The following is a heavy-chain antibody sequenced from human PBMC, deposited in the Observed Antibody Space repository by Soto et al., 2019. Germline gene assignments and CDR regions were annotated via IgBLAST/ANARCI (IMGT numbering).Heavy chain of an antibody. CDR2: IYYSGST. V-gene: IGHV4-30-4*01. CDR3: ARERARYGEEPYNWFDP. D-gene: IGHD4-17*01. Sequence: SETLSLTCTVSGGSISSGDYYWSWIRQPPGKGLEWIGYIYYSGSTYYNPSLKSRVTISVDTSKNQFSLKLSSVTAADTAVYYCARERARYGEEPYNWFDPGGQGTLVTVSS. CDR1: GGSISSGDYY. J-gene: IGHJ5*02.